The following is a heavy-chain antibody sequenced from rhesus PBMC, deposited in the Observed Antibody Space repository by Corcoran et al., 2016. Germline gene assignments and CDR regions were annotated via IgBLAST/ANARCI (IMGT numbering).Heavy chain of an antibody. CDR1: GVSISSYW. CDR2: INGNISTP. Sequence: QVQLQESGPGLVKPSETLSLTCAVSGVSISSYWWTWMRQPPGKGLEWIGEINGNISTPHCKSSLNSRVTFPKDASENQFSLKLSSVTAADTAVYFCARLVQLGGFDFWGQGLRVTVSS. J-gene: IGHJ3*01. CDR3: ARLVQLGGFDF. V-gene: IGHV4-80*01. D-gene: IGHD1-1*01.